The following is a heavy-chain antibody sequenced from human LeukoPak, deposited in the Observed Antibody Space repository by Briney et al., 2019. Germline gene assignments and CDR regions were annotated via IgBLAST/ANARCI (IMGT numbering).Heavy chain of an antibody. J-gene: IGHJ4*02. Sequence: SETLSLTCTVSGGSISTDYWSWIRQPPGKGLEWIGYIYSSGSTNYNPSLKSRVTISVDASKNQFSLKLSSVTAADTAVYYCARLAGSSSSDYWGQGTLVTVSS. V-gene: IGHV4-4*09. D-gene: IGHD6-6*01. CDR2: IYSSGST. CDR1: GGSISTDY. CDR3: ARLAGSSSSDY.